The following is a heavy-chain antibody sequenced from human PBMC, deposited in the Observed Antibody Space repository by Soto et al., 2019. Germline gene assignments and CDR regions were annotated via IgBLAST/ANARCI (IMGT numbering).Heavy chain of an antibody. CDR2: ISAYNGKT. V-gene: IGHV1-18*01. CDR1: GYTFTSYG. Sequence: QVQLEQSGAEVKKPGASVKVSCKASGYTFTSYGISWVRQAPGQGLEWMGWISAYNGKTNYAQKLQGRVTMTTDTSTSTAYMKLRSLRSDSTAVYYCARLTMGQEAFDSWGQGTMVTVSS. J-gene: IGHJ3*02. CDR3: ARLTMGQEAFDS. D-gene: IGHD2-2*01.